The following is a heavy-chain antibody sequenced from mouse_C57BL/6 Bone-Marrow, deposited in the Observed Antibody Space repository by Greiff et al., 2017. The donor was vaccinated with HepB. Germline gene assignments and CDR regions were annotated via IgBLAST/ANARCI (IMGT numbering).Heavy chain of an antibody. D-gene: IGHD2-3*01. V-gene: IGHV5-12*01. CDR1: GFTFSDYY. CDR2: ISNGGGST. Sequence: DVHLVESGGGLVQPGGSLKLSCAASGFTFSDYYMYWVRQTPEKRLEWVAYISNGGGSTYYPDTVKGRFTISRDNAKNTLYLQMSRLKSEDTAMYYCARLDGYYVYAMDYWGQGTSVTVSS. CDR3: ARLDGYYVYAMDY. J-gene: IGHJ4*01.